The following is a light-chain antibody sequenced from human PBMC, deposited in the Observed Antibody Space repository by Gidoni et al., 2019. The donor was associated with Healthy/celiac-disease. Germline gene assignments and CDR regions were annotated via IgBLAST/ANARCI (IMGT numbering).Light chain of an antibody. CDR3: QQLNSYPLT. J-gene: IGKJ4*01. V-gene: IGKV1-9*01. CDR1: QGISSY. CDR2: AAS. Sequence: DIQLTQSPSFLSASVGARVTITCRASQGISSYLSWYQQKQGKAPKLLIYAASTLQSGVPSRFSGSGSGTEFTLTISSLQPEDFATYYCQQLNSYPLTFGGGTKVEIK.